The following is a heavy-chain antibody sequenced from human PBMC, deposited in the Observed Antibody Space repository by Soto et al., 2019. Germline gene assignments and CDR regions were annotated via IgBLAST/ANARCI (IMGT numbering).Heavy chain of an antibody. Sequence: QVQLVESGGGLVRPGGSLRLSCEASGFTFRDYYMTWFRQAPGKGLEWLSYIDSSTKYTNYADSVKGRFTISRDNAKNSLYVQMNSLRADDTALYYCAREYYYTMDVWGQGTMVTVSS. V-gene: IGHV3-11*05. CDR3: AREYYYTMDV. CDR1: GFTFRDYY. J-gene: IGHJ6*02. CDR2: IDSSTKYT.